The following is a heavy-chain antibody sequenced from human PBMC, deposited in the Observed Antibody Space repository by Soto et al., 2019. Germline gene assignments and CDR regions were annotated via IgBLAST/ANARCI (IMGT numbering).Heavy chain of an antibody. V-gene: IGHV3-11*01. Sequence: QVQMVESGGGLVNPGGSLRLSCVASGFTFSDHYMSWIRQAPGKGLEWVSYISNSGSSINYADSVKGRFIISRDNTKNSLYLQMNNLRVEDTAVYYCARDPNNWNYVRWFDPWGQGTLVTVSS. CDR1: GFTFSDHY. CDR2: ISNSGSSI. CDR3: ARDPNNWNYVRWFDP. D-gene: IGHD1-7*01. J-gene: IGHJ5*02.